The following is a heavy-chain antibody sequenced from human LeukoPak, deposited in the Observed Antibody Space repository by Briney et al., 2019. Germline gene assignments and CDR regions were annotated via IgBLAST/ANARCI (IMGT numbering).Heavy chain of an antibody. Sequence: SETLSLTCTVSGGSISSSSYYWGWIRQPPGKGLEWIGSIYYSGSTYYNPSLKSRVTISVDTSKNQFSLKLNSVTAADTAVYYCARHGRGYSYGKIDYWGQGTLVTVSS. D-gene: IGHD5-18*01. CDR2: IYYSGST. J-gene: IGHJ4*02. V-gene: IGHV4-39*01. CDR3: ARHGRGYSYGKIDY. CDR1: GGSISSSSYY.